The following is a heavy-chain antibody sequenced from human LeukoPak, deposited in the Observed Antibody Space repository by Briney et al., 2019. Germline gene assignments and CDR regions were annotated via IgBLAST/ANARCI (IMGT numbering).Heavy chain of an antibody. CDR3: ARRLGGSGSYYTDFDY. CDR2: IYGRGGS. V-gene: IGHV4-61*02. Sequence: SETLSLTCTVSGDSISSGSYCWSWIRQPAGKGLEWIGRIYGRGGSNYNPSLKSRVTISVDTSKNQFSLKLSSVTAADTAMYYCARRLGGSGSYYTDFDYWGQGTLVTVSS. D-gene: IGHD3-10*01. J-gene: IGHJ4*02. CDR1: GDSISSGSYC.